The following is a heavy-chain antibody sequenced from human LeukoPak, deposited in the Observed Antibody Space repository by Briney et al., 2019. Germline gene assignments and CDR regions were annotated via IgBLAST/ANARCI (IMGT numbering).Heavy chain of an antibody. D-gene: IGHD3-22*01. J-gene: IGHJ4*02. V-gene: IGHV3-33*01. CDR1: GFTFSSYG. Sequence: GRSLRLSCAASGFTFSSYGMHWVRQAPGKGLEWVAVIWYDGSNKYYADSVKGRFTISRVNSKNTLYLQMNSLRAEDTAVYYCARDEYYDSSGYCGYWGQGTLVTVSS. CDR2: IWYDGSNK. CDR3: ARDEYYDSSGYCGY.